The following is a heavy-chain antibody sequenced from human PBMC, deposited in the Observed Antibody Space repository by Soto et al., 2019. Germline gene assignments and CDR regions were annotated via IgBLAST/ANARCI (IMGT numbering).Heavy chain of an antibody. CDR1: GGSISSSGYY. V-gene: IGHV4-31*03. CDR3: AREEGGGYDHRWFDP. CDR2: IYDSGST. Sequence: SETLSLTCTVSGGSISSSGYYWSWIRQHPGKGLEWIGYIYDSGSTYYNPSLKSRVTISVDTSKNQFSLKLSSVTAADTAVYYCAREEGGGYDHRWFDPWGQGTLVTVSS. J-gene: IGHJ5*02. D-gene: IGHD5-12*01.